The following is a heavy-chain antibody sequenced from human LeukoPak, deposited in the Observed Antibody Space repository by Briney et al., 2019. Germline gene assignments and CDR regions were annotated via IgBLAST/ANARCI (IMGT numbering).Heavy chain of an antibody. J-gene: IGHJ6*02. CDR1: GFTFSSYW. D-gene: IGHD2-21*02. Sequence: PGGSLRLSCAASGFTFSSYWMHWVRQAPGKGLAWVSRINSDGSSTSYADSVKGRSTISRDNAKNTLYLQMNSLRAEDTAVYYCARDRIVVVTAILRSDYYGMDVWGQGTTVTVSS. CDR3: ARDRIVVVTAILRSDYYGMDV. V-gene: IGHV3-74*01. CDR2: INSDGSST.